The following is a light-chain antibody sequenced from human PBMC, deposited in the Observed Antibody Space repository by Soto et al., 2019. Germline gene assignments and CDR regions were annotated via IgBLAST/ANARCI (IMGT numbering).Light chain of an antibody. Sequence: QSVLTQPPSVSGAPGQRVTISCTGSSSNIGAGYDVHWYQQLPGTAPKLLIYGNSNRPSGVPDRFSGSKSGTSASLAITGLKAEDEADYYRQSCASSLGSYVFGTGTRATVL. CDR3: QSCASSLGSYV. CDR1: SSNIGAGYD. J-gene: IGLJ1*01. CDR2: GNS. V-gene: IGLV1-40*01.